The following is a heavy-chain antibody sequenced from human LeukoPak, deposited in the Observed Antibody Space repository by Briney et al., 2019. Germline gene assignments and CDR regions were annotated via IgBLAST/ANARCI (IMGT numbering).Heavy chain of an antibody. CDR3: ATLGYSYGTDY. CDR1: GGSISSSSYY. Sequence: SETLSLTFTVSGGSISSSSYYWGWIRQPPGKGLEWIGSIYYSGSTYYNPSLKSRVTISVDTSKNQFSLKLSSVTAADTAVYYCATLGYSYGTDYWGQGTLVTVSS. V-gene: IGHV4-39*01. CDR2: IYYSGST. J-gene: IGHJ4*02. D-gene: IGHD5-18*01.